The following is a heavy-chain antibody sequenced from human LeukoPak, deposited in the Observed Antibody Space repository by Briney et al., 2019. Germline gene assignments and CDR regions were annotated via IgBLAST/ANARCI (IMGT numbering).Heavy chain of an antibody. CDR2: ISSSSSYI. CDR3: ARDLVEDDDAFDI. Sequence: GGSLRLSCAASGFTFSSYSMNWVRQAPGKGLEWVSSISSSSSYIYYADSVKGRFTISRDNAKNSLYLQMNSLRAEDTAVYYCARDLVEDDDAFDIWGQGTMVTVSS. V-gene: IGHV3-21*01. D-gene: IGHD2-2*01. CDR1: GFTFSSYS. J-gene: IGHJ3*02.